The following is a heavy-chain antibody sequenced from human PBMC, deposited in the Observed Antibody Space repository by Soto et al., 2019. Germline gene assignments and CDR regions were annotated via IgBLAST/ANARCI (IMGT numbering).Heavy chain of an antibody. Sequence: QVQLQEWGPGLVKPSQTLSLTCTVSGGSIRNGDYYWGWIRQPPGKGLEWIGYVYYSGTTYSHPSLKSRVTISVDTSENEFSLRLSSVTAADTAVYYCVTVNLVGAAYYFDYWGPVTLVTVSS. CDR2: VYYSGTT. V-gene: IGHV4-30-4*01. CDR3: VTVNLVGAAYYFDY. D-gene: IGHD1-26*01. CDR1: GGSIRNGDYY. J-gene: IGHJ4*02.